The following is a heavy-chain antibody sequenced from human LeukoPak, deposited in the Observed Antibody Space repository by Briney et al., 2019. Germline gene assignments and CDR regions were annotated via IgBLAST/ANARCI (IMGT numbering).Heavy chain of an antibody. CDR3: AKMGMRVFFSWFDP. CDR2: ISYDGSNK. Sequence: GGSLRLSCAASGFTFSSYAMHWVRQAPGKGLEWVAVISYDGSNKYYADSVKGRFTISRDNSKNTLYLQMNSLRAEDTAVYYCAKMGMRVFFSWFDPWGQGTLVTVSS. D-gene: IGHD7-27*01. V-gene: IGHV3-30*04. J-gene: IGHJ5*02. CDR1: GFTFSSYA.